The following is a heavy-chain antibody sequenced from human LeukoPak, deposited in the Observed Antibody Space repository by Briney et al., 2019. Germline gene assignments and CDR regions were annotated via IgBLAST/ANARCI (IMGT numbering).Heavy chain of an antibody. V-gene: IGHV4-59*02. D-gene: IGHD3-10*01. J-gene: IGHJ4*02. CDR3: ARVSLVRGAPDYYFDS. CDR1: GDSVSGYY. CDR2: THHSGNT. Sequence: SETLSLTCIVSGDSVSGYYWNWIRQPPGKGLEWIGYTHHSGNTLYNASLKRRVTTSVDTSKNQFSLKLSSVPAADTAVYYCARVSLVRGAPDYYFDSWGQGTLVTVSS.